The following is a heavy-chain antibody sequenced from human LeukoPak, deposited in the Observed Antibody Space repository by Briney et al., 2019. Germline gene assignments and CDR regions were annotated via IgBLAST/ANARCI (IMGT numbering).Heavy chain of an antibody. CDR1: GFTFSSYW. CDR2: INRDGSST. V-gene: IGHV3-74*01. J-gene: IGHJ4*02. D-gene: IGHD5-24*01. Sequence: GGSLRPSCAASGFTFSSYWMHWVRQAPGKGLVWVSRINRDGSSTSYADSVKGRFTISRDNAKNTLYLQMNSLRAEDTAVYYCARVGSRRRDGYNAVDYWGQGTLVTVSS. CDR3: ARVGSRRRDGYNAVDY.